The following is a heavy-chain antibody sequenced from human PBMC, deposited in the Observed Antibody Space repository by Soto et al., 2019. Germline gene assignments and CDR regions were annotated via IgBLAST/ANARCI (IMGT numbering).Heavy chain of an antibody. CDR1: SDSISSYY. D-gene: IGHD6-19*01. CDR2: TDYSGNT. J-gene: IGHJ4*02. CDR3: ARAVGDPLYYLDY. V-gene: IGHV4-59*08. Sequence: QVQLQESGPGLVRPSETLSLTCTVSSDSISSYYWIWIRQSPGKGLEWIGYTDYSGNTNYNPSLKSRVTISGDTSKNQFSLRQGSVTAADTAVYYCARAVGDPLYYLDYWGQGTLVTVSS.